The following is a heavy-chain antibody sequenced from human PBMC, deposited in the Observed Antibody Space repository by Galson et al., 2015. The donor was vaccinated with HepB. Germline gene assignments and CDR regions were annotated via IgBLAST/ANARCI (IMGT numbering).Heavy chain of an antibody. J-gene: IGHJ4*02. CDR2: IYPGDSDT. CDR1: GYSFTSYW. CDR3: ARVKYYDFWSGYYFEY. D-gene: IGHD3-3*01. V-gene: IGHV5-51*01. Sequence: QSGAEVKKPGESLKISCKGSGYSFTSYWIGWVRQMPGKGLEWMGIIYPGDSDTRYSPSFQGQVTISVYRSISTAYLQWSSLKASDTAMYYCARVKYYDFWSGYYFEYWGQGTLVTVSS.